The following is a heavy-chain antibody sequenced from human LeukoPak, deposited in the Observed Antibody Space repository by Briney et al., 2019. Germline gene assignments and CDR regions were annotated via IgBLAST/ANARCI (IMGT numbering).Heavy chain of an antibody. CDR2: IYTSGST. J-gene: IGHJ4*02. Sequence: PSETLSLTCTVSGGSISSYYWSWIRQPAGKGLEWIGRIYTSGSTNYNPSLKSRVTMSVDKSKYQFSLKLSSVTAADTAVYYCARVAVRGDFDYWGQGTLVTVSS. CDR3: ARVAVRGDFDY. V-gene: IGHV4-4*07. CDR1: GGSISSYY. D-gene: IGHD3-16*01.